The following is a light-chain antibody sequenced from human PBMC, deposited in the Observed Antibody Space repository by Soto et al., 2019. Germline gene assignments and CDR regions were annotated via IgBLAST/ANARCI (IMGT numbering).Light chain of an antibody. CDR3: LQANTFPIT. V-gene: IGKV1-12*01. Sequence: DIQMTQSPSSVSASVGDRVTITCRASQDISGWLAWYQQKPGKAPKLLIYAASSLQSGVPSRFSGSGSGTYVTLTISSLQPEDFATYYCLQANTFPITFGQGTRLEIK. CDR1: QDISGW. CDR2: AAS. J-gene: IGKJ5*01.